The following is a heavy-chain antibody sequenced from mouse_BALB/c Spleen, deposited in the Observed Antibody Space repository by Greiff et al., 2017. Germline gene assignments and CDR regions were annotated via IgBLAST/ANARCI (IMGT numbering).Heavy chain of an antibody. CDR3: ARSMVTTRWYFDV. CDR2: ISYSGST. D-gene: IGHD2-1*01. V-gene: IGHV3-8*02. CDR1: GDSITSGY. Sequence: EVQLVESGPSLVKPSQTLSLTCSVTGDSITSGYWNWIRKFPGNKLEYMGYISYSGSTYYNPSLKSRISITRDTSKNQYYLQLNSVTTEDTATYYCARSMVTTRWYFDVWGAGTTVTVSS. J-gene: IGHJ1*01.